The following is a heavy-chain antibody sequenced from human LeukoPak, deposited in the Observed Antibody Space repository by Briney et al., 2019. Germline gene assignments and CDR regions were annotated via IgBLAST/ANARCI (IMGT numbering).Heavy chain of an antibody. CDR3: TSRVVVAATPFDY. CDR2: IKSKTDGGTT. V-gene: IGHV3-15*01. D-gene: IGHD2-15*01. Sequence: GGSLRLSCAASGFTFSNAWMSWVRQAPGKGLEWVGRIKSKTDGGTTDYAAPVKGRFTISRDDSKNTLYLQMNSLKTEDTAVYYCTSRVVVAATPFDYWGQGTLVTVSS. J-gene: IGHJ4*02. CDR1: GFTFSNAW.